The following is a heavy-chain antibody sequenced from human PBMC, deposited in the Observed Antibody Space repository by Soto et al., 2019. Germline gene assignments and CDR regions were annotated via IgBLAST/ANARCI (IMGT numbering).Heavy chain of an antibody. J-gene: IGHJ6*02. CDR1: GFTFSSYA. V-gene: IGHV3-23*01. CDR2: ISGSGGST. Sequence: GGSLRLSCAASGFTFSSYAMSWVRQAPGKGLEWVSAISGSGGSTYYADSVKGRFTISRDNSKNTLYLQMNSLRAEDTAVYYCATSTGDYGDYRWDYYYGMDVWGQGTTVTVSS. CDR3: ATSTGDYGDYRWDYYYGMDV. D-gene: IGHD4-17*01.